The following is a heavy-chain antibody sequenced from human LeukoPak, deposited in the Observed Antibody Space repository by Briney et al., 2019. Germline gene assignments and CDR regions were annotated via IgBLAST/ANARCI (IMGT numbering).Heavy chain of an antibody. CDR3: ASGPLWSGILEY. CDR1: GFTFSSYM. J-gene: IGHJ4*02. D-gene: IGHD3-3*01. V-gene: IGHV3-7*01. CDR2: IKPDGGEE. Sequence: GGSLRLSCAASGFTFSSYMMTWVRQAPGKGLEWVANIKPDGGEEFYVDSVRGRFTISRDNAKNSLYLQMNSLRAEDTAVYYCASGPLWSGILEYWGQGTLVIVSS.